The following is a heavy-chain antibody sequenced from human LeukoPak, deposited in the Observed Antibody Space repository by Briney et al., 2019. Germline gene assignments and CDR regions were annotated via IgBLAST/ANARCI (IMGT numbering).Heavy chain of an antibody. CDR2: ISGSGGST. Sequence: PGGSLRLSCAASGFTFSSYAMSWVRQAPGKGLEWVSAISGSGGSTYYADSVKGRFTISRDNSKNTLYLQMNSLRAEDTAVYYCATQQYYDILTGYFYWGQGTLVTVSS. J-gene: IGHJ4*02. CDR1: GFTFSSYA. D-gene: IGHD3-9*01. CDR3: ATQQYYDILTGYFY. V-gene: IGHV3-23*01.